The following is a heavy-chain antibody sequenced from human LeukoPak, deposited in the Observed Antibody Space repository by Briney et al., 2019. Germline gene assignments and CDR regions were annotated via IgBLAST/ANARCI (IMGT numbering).Heavy chain of an antibody. D-gene: IGHD6-19*01. CDR3: ARKYSSGWLVIDY. Sequence: SETLSLTCTVSGGSISSSSYYWGWIRQPPGKGLEWIGSIYYSGSTYYNPSLKSRVTISVDTSKNQFSLKLSSVTAADTAVYYCARKYSSGWLVIDYWGQGTLVTVSS. J-gene: IGHJ4*02. CDR1: GGSISSSSYY. V-gene: IGHV4-39*01. CDR2: IYYSGST.